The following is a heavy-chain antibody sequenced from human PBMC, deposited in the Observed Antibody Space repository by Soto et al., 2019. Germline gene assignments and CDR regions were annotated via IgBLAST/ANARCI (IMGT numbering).Heavy chain of an antibody. V-gene: IGHV3-30-3*01. D-gene: IGHD2-21*01. Sequence: GGSLRLSCAASGFTFSTCTLHWVRQAPGKGLEWVAVVSFDGSNKYYADSLEGRFTISRDNSKSTLYLEMNSLRAEDTAVYYCARDYSTTAPFDYWGQGTLVTVSS. CDR3: ARDYSTTAPFDY. CDR2: VSFDGSNK. J-gene: IGHJ4*02. CDR1: GFTFSTCT.